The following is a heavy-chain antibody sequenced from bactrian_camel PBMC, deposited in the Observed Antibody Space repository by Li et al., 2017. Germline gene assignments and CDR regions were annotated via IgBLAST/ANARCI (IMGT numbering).Heavy chain of an antibody. J-gene: IGHJ4*01. CDR1: TRPKC. CDR2: QLLGGTT. CDR3: TRETQWVGYHEFAEY. D-gene: IGHD5*01. V-gene: IGHV3S54*01. Sequence: VQLVESGGGSAEVGGSLTLSCAASTRPKCMGWFRQAPGKKREGVALQLLGGTTYYLDSVKGRFSLSLENDKNTLYLQLSSLTREDSAMCYCTRETQWVGYHEFAEYWGQGTQVTVS.